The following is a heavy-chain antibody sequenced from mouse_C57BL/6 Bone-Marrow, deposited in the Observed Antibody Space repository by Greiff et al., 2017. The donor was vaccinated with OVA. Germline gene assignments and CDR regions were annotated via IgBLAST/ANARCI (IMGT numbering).Heavy chain of an antibody. CDR3: AKNYSNYYAMDY. V-gene: IGHV2-5*01. D-gene: IGHD2-5*01. Sequence: VQLQQSGPGLVQPSQSLSITCTVSGFSLTSYGVHWVRQSPGKGLEWLGVICRGGSTDYNAAFMSRLSITKDNSKSQVFFKMNSLQADDTAIYYCAKNYSNYYAMDYWGQGTSVTVSS. CDR1: GFSLTSYG. J-gene: IGHJ4*01. CDR2: ICRGGST.